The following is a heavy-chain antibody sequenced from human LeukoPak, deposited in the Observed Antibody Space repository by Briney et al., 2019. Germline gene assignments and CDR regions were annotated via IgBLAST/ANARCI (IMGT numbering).Heavy chain of an antibody. J-gene: IGHJ5*02. V-gene: IGHV4-4*02. CDR2: IYHSGST. CDR3: ARHRVGITMVRGPIRGWFDP. Sequence: SGTLSLTCAVSGGSISSSNWWSWVRQPPGKGLEWIGEIYHSGSTNYNPSLKSRVTISVDTSKNHFSLKLTSVTAADTAVYYCARHRVGITMVRGPIRGWFDPWGQGTLVTVSS. CDR1: GGSISSSNW. D-gene: IGHD3-10*01.